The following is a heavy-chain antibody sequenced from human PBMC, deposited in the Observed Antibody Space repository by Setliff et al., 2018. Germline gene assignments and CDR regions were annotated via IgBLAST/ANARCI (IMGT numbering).Heavy chain of an antibody. CDR1: GYTLTELS. D-gene: IGHD6-13*01. V-gene: IGHV1-24*01. CDR3: ARTGYRLAHWFDP. Sequence: GASVKVSCKVSGYTLTELSMHWVRQAPGKGLEWMGGFDPEDGETIYAQKFQGRVTMTEDTSTDTAYMELRSLRSDDTAVYYCARTGYRLAHWFDPWGQGTLVTVSS. CDR2: FDPEDGET. J-gene: IGHJ5*02.